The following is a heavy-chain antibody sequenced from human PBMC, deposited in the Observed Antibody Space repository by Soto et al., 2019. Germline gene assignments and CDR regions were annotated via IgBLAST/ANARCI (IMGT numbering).Heavy chain of an antibody. D-gene: IGHD3-3*01. Sequence: SETLSLTCTVSGGSITCGDYYWSWVRQPPGEGLEWIGFIYYSGNTYYNLSLKSRVTISVDTSKNQFSLRLSSVTAADTAVYYCARIKVFGVVPNWFDPWGQGTLVT. V-gene: IGHV4-30-4*01. J-gene: IGHJ5*02. CDR2: IYYSGNT. CDR1: GGSITCGDYY. CDR3: ARIKVFGVVPNWFDP.